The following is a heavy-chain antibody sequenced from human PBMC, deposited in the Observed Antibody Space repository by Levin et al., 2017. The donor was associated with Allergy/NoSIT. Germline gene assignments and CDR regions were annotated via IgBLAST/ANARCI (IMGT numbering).Heavy chain of an antibody. J-gene: IGHJ4*02. CDR1: GYSFTSYW. CDR3: ARILTVSGSYPDY. V-gene: IGHV5-51*01. Sequence: GGSLRLSCKGSGYSFTSYWIGWVRQMPGKGLEWMGIIYPGDSDTRYSPSFQGQVTISADKSISTAYLQWSSLKASDTAMYYCARILTVSGSYPDYWGQGTLVTVSS. CDR2: IYPGDSDT. D-gene: IGHD1-26*01.